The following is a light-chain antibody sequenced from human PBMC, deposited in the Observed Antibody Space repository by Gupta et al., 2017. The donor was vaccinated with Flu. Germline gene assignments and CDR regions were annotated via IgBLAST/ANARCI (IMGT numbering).Light chain of an antibody. CDR3: SSYTRGTTVV. Sequence: QSALTQPASVSGSPGQSITISCTGTSSDVGAYNYVAWYQQHPGKAPKFLIYEVSRRPSGVSHRFSGTKSGNTASLTISGLQAEDEADYYCSSYTRGTTVVFGGGTKLTVL. CDR2: EVS. J-gene: IGLJ3*02. CDR1: SSDVGAYNY. V-gene: IGLV2-14*01.